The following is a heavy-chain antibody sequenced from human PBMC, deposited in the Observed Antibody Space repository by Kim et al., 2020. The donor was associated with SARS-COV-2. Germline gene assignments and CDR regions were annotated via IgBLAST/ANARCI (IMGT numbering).Heavy chain of an antibody. J-gene: IGHJ5*02. V-gene: IGHV1-8*01. CDR1: GYTFTSYD. D-gene: IGHD5-18*01. CDR3: ARDRPRTRYSYGWGQNWFDP. CDR2: MNPNSGNT. Sequence: ASVKVSCKASGYTFTSYDINWVRQATGQGLEWMGWMNPNSGNTGYAQKFQGRVTMTRNTSISTAYMELSSLRSEDTAVYYCARDRPRTRYSYGWGQNWFDPWGQGTLVTVSS.